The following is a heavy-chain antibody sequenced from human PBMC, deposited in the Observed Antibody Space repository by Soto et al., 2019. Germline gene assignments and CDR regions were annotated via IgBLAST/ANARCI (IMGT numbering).Heavy chain of an antibody. CDR1: GYTFTSYD. V-gene: IGHV1-8*01. D-gene: IGHD4-17*01. Sequence: ASVKVSCKASGYTFTSYDINWVRQATGQGLEWMGWMNPNSGNTDYAQKFQGRVTITRDTSTSTAYMELSSLRSEDTAVYYCASESYGGAFEYWGQGTLVTVSS. CDR3: ASESYGGAFEY. J-gene: IGHJ4*02. CDR2: MNPNSGNT.